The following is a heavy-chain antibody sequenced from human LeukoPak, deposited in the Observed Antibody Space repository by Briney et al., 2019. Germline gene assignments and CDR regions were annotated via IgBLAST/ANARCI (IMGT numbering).Heavy chain of an antibody. J-gene: IGHJ4*02. V-gene: IGHV4-59*01. CDR3: SNLVRRLQRLNIGRDSDYATGYFLDS. CDR1: GGSITNYY. CDR2: IYYSGST. Sequence: SETLSLTCTLAGGSITNYYWSWIRQPPGKGLEWIGYIYYSGSTNYNPSRKSRVPISVETSTNQFSLNMSSVTAADTAVNNLSNLVRRLQRLNIGRDSDYATGYFLDSGGQGTLVTVSS. D-gene: IGHD5-12*01.